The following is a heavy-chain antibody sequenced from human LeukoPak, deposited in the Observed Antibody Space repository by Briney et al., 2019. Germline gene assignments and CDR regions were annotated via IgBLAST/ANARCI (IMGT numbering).Heavy chain of an antibody. V-gene: IGHV1-8*01. D-gene: IGHD3-10*01. CDR1: GYTFTSYD. J-gene: IGHJ6*03. CDR3: ARAYVGLLWFGEGYYYYYMDV. Sequence: ASVKVSCKASGYTFTSYDINWVRQATGQGLEWMGWMNPNSGNTGYAQKFQGRVTMTRNTSISTAYMELSSLRSEDTAVYYCARAYVGLLWFGEGYYYYYMDVWGKGTTVTISS. CDR2: MNPNSGNT.